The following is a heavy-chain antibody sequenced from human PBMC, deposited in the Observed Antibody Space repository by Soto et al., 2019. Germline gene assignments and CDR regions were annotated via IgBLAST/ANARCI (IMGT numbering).Heavy chain of an antibody. D-gene: IGHD6-19*01. J-gene: IGHJ4*02. V-gene: IGHV1-46*01. CDR3: AKDRITYSSGWFGY. CDR1: GYTFTRYN. CDR2: INPSGGTT. Sequence: GASVKVSCKASGYTFTRYNVHWVRQAPGQGLEWMAIINPSGGTTYYVQKFEGRVTLTTDTSTSTVYMELSSLRSDDTAVYYCAKDRITYSSGWFGYWGQGTLVTVSS.